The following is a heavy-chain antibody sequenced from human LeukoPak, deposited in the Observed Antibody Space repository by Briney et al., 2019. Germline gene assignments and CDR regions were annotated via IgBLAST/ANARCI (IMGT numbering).Heavy chain of an antibody. CDR2: VDPEDGET. D-gene: IGHD3-22*01. V-gene: IGHV1-69-2*01. J-gene: IGHJ4*02. CDR3: ATGIVVASFDY. Sequence: ASVNVSFKASVYTFTDYYMHWVQQAPGKGLEWMGRVDPEDGETIYAEKFQGRVTITADTSTDTAYMELSSLRSEDTAVYYCATGIVVASFDYWGQGTLVTVSS. CDR1: VYTFTDYY.